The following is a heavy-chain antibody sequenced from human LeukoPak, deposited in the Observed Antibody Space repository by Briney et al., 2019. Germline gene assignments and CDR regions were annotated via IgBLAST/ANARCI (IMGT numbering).Heavy chain of an antibody. J-gene: IGHJ5*02. CDR1: GYTFNSYG. CDR2: ISAYNGNT. D-gene: IGHD3-10*01. Sequence: SVKVSCKTSGYTFNSYGISWVRQAPGQGLEWMGWISAYNGNTNYAQKLQGRVTMTTDTSTSTAYMELRSLRSDDTAVYYCARDMYYYSRTGFDPWGQGTLVTVSS. V-gene: IGHV1-18*01. CDR3: ARDMYYYSRTGFDP.